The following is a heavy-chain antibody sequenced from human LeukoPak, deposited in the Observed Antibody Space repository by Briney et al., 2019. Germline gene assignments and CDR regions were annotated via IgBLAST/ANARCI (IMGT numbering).Heavy chain of an antibody. CDR2: IYYSGST. D-gene: IGHD3-3*01. Sequence: PSETLSLTCAISGGSISVTPYYWGWIRQPPGKGLEWIGSIYYSGSTYYNPSLKSRLTISVDTSKNQFSLKLTSVTAVDTAVYYCARASTIFGHFAYWGRGTLVTVSS. J-gene: IGHJ4*02. V-gene: IGHV4-39*07. CDR3: ARASTIFGHFAY. CDR1: GGSISVTPYY.